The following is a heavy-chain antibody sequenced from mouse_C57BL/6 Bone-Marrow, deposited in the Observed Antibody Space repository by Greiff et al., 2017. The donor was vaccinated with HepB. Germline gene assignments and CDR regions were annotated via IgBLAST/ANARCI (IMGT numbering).Heavy chain of an antibody. CDR2: ISSGSSTI. V-gene: IGHV5-17*01. D-gene: IGHD2-3*01. CDR1: GFTFSDYG. CDR3: ARRDDPAWFAY. Sequence: VQLKESGGGLVKPGGSLKLSCAASGFTFSDYGMHWVRQAPEKGLEWVAYISSGSSTIYYADTVKGRFTISRDNAKNTLFLQMTSLRSEDTAMYYCARRDDPAWFAYWGQGTLVTVSA. J-gene: IGHJ3*01.